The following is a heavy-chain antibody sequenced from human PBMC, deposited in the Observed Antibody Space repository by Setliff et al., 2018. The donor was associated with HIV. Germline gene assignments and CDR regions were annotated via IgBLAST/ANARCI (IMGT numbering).Heavy chain of an antibody. V-gene: IGHV1-18*01. CDR1: GYSFINYG. J-gene: IGHJ6*02. CDR2: ISAYNGNI. Sequence: GASVKVSCKASGYSFINYGMSWVRQAPGQGLEWMGWISAYNGNIHYAQKLQGRLTVTTDTYTRTAYMELRSLTSDDTAVYYCARHGVATGTPPYYNFYGTDVWGQGTTVTVSS. CDR3: ARHGVATGTPPYYNFYGTDV. D-gene: IGHD2-21*02.